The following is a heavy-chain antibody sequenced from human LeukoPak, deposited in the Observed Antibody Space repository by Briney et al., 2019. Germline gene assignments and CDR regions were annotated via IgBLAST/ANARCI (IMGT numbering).Heavy chain of an antibody. D-gene: IGHD6-13*01. CDR1: GVTVSSNY. V-gene: IGHV3-66*01. CDR2: IYSGGDT. Sequence: GGSLRLSCAASGVTVSSNYMRWVRQAPGKGPEWVSLIYSGGDTFYADAVKGRFTISRDGSKNTLYLQMNSLRAEDTAVYYCARDPPAEAINTYAWGQGTLVTVSS. CDR3: ARDPPAEAINTYA. J-gene: IGHJ5*02.